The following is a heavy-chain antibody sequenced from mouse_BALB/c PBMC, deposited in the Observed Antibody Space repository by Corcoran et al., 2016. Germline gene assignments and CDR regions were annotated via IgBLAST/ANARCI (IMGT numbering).Heavy chain of an antibody. CDR3: ARLYPGITMDY. Sequence: EVQLQQSGPELVKPGASVKMSCKASGYTFTSYVMHWVKQKPGQGPEWIGYINPYNDGTKYNEKFKGKATLTSDKSSSTAYMELSSLTSEDSVVYYCARLYPGITMDYWGQGTSVTVSS. CDR2: INPYNDGT. J-gene: IGHJ4*01. D-gene: IGHD1-3*01. V-gene: IGHV1S136*01. CDR1: GYTFTSYV.